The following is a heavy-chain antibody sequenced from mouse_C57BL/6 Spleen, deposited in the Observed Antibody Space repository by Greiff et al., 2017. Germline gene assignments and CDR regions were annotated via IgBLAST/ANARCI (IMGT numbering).Heavy chain of an antibody. CDR3: ARLEYYGNRVPWFAY. D-gene: IGHD1-1*01. Sequence: VQLQQSGPELVKPGASVKISCKASGYSFTGYYMNWVKQSPEKSLEWIGEINPSTGGTTYNQKFKAKATLTVDKSSSTAYMQLKSLTSEDSAVYYCARLEYYGNRVPWFAYWGQGTLVTVAA. V-gene: IGHV1-42*01. CDR2: INPSTGGT. J-gene: IGHJ3*01. CDR1: GYSFTGYY.